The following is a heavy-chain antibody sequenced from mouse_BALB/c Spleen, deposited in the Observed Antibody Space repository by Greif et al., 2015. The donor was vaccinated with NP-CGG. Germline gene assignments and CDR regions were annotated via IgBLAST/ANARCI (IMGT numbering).Heavy chain of an antibody. CDR3: ARRYGSFAY. J-gene: IGHJ3*01. V-gene: IGHV5-12-1*01. CDR2: ISSGGGST. D-gene: IGHD2-10*02. Sequence: EVKLMESGGGLVKPGGSLKLSCAASGFAFSSYDMSWVRQTPEKRLEWVAYISSGGGSTYYPDTVKGRFTISRDNAKNTLHLQMSSLKSEDTAMYYCARRYGSFAYWGQGTLVTVSA. CDR1: GFAFSSYD.